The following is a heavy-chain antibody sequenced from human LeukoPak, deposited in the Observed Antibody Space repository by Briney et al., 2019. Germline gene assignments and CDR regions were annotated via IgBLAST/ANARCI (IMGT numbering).Heavy chain of an antibody. CDR3: ARGLVVPAAPVGWYFDL. Sequence: SETLSLTCTVSGGSISSGGYYWSWIRQHPGKGLEWIGYIYYSGSTYYNPSLKSRVTISVDTSKNRFSLKLSSVTAADTAVYYCARGLVVPAAPVGWYFDLWGRGTLVTVSS. CDR2: IYYSGST. J-gene: IGHJ2*01. D-gene: IGHD2-2*01. CDR1: GGSISSGGYY. V-gene: IGHV4-31*03.